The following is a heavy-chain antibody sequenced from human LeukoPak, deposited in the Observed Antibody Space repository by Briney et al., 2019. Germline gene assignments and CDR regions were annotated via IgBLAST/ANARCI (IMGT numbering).Heavy chain of an antibody. D-gene: IGHD1-26*01. Sequence: GGSLSLSCGASGFTFTNYPMHWVRQAPGKGLEWVAVLWSDGIKTDYADSVKGRFTISRDNSKNTLYVQMNSLRDEDTAVYYCAKDQRWESPHYLDSWGQGALVTVSS. J-gene: IGHJ4*02. V-gene: IGHV3-33*06. CDR1: GFTFTNYP. CDR3: AKDQRWESPHYLDS. CDR2: LWSDGIKT.